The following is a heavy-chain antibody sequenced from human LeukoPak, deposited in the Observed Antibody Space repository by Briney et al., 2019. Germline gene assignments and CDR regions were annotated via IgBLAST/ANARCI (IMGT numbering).Heavy chain of an antibody. V-gene: IGHV3-11*06. J-gene: IGHJ6*04. CDR2: ISSSSSYT. Sequence: PGGSLRLSCAASGFTFSDYYMSWIRQAPGKGLEWVSYISSSSSYTNYADSVKGRFTISRDNAKNSLYLQMNSLRAEDTAVYYCARDPYYYGSGRYYYGVDVWGKGTTVTVSS. CDR1: GFTFSDYY. D-gene: IGHD3-10*01. CDR3: ARDPYYYGSGRYYYGVDV.